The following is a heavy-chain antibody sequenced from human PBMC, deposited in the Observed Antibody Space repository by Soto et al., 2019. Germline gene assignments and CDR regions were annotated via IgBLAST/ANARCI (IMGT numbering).Heavy chain of an antibody. J-gene: IGHJ4*01. CDR2: INPASGKT. CDR3: ARDLWLGESFRYYFDY. Sequence: EASVKVSCKASGYTFTDYSLQWVRQAPGQRLEWMGWINPASGKTKYSQKFQGRVTITRDTSASTAYMELSSLTSEDTALYYCARDLWLGESFRYYFDYWAQGTLVTVS. D-gene: IGHD3-10*01. V-gene: IGHV1-3*01. CDR1: GYTFTDYS.